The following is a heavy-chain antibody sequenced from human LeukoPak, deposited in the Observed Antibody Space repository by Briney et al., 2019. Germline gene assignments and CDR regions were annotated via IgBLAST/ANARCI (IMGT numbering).Heavy chain of an antibody. V-gene: IGHV3-7*01. J-gene: IGHJ4*02. D-gene: IGHD3-16*01. CDR1: GFTFSSYG. CDR3: ARGKFDFDY. CDR2: INQDGSEK. Sequence: GGSLRLSCAASGFTFSSYGMSWVRQAPGKGLEWVANINQDGSEKYYVDSVKGRFTVSRDNAKNSLYLQMNSLRVDDTAVYYWARGKFDFDYWGQGTLVTVSS.